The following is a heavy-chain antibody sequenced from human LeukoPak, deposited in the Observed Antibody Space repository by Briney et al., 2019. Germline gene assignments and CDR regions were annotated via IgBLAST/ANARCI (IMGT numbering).Heavy chain of an antibody. Sequence: SETLSLTCAVSGGSISNYYWSWIRQPPGKGLEWIGYIYYSGSTYYNPSLKSRVTISVDTSKNQFSLKLSSVTAADTAVYYCARGSWYFDYWGQGTLVTVSS. D-gene: IGHD6-13*01. CDR3: ARGSWYFDY. J-gene: IGHJ4*02. V-gene: IGHV4-59*01. CDR1: GGSISNYY. CDR2: IYYSGST.